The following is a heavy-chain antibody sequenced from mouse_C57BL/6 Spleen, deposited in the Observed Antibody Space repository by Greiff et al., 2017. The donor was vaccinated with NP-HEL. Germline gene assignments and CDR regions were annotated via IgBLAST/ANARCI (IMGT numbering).Heavy chain of an antibody. Sequence: VQLQQPGAELVMPGASVKLSCKASGYTFTSYWMHWVKQRPGQGLEWIGEIDPSDSYTNYNQKFKGKATLTVDKSSSTAYMQLSSLTSEDSAVYYCARGQLSLLDYWGQGTTLTVSS. J-gene: IGHJ2*01. D-gene: IGHD3-2*02. CDR2: IDPSDSYT. V-gene: IGHV1-69*01. CDR1: GYTFTSYW. CDR3: ARGQLSLLDY.